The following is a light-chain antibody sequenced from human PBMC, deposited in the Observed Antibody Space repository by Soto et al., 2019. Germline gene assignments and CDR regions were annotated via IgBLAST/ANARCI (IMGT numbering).Light chain of an antibody. Sequence: EIVMTQSRATLSVSPGERATLSCRASQSVSNKLAWYQHKPGQAPRLLIYDTSTRVAGIPARFTGSGSGTDFTLTISSLQSEDFAVYYCQQYNIWRSISFGQGTRLEIK. CDR2: DTS. V-gene: IGKV3-15*01. J-gene: IGKJ5*01. CDR3: QQYNIWRSIS. CDR1: QSVSNK.